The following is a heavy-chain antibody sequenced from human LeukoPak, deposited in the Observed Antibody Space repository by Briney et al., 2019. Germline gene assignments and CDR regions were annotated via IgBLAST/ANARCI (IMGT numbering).Heavy chain of an antibody. D-gene: IGHD3-22*01. J-gene: IGHJ4*02. V-gene: IGHV3-23*01. CDR3: AKAPLYYYDSSGYYYFDY. CDR1: GVTFSSYA. Sequence: GGSLRLSCAASGVTFSSYAMSWVRQAPGKGLEWVSAISGSGGSTYYADSVKGRFTISRDNSKNTLYLQMNSLRAEDTAVYYCAKAPLYYYDSSGYYYFDYWGQGTLVTVSS. CDR2: ISGSGGST.